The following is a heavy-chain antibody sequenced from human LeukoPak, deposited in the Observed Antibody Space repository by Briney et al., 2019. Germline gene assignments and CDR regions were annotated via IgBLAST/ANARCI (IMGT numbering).Heavy chain of an antibody. Sequence: GGSLRLFCAASGFTFSRYSMIWARPAPGKALEGVLTLSTSINYIYYTDSMKGPFSNYRDNAKNSLSLQMSSLRAEDTAVYYCARDGGAGELTAIGALDIWGQGTMVTVSS. CDR2: LSTSINYI. V-gene: IGHV3-21*01. CDR3: ARDGGAGELTAIGALDI. D-gene: IGHD3-16*01. CDR1: GFTFSRYS. J-gene: IGHJ3*02.